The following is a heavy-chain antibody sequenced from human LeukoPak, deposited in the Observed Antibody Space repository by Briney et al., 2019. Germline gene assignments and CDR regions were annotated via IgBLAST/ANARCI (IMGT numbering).Heavy chain of an antibody. D-gene: IGHD6-19*01. CDR1: GGSISSSSYY. Sequence: SETLSLTCTVSGGSISSSSYYWGWIRQPPGKGLEWVGSIYYSGSTYYNPSLKSRVTISVDTSKNQFSLKLSSVTAADTAVYYCARLGSVAVADYWGQGTLVTVSS. CDR3: ARLGSVAVADY. CDR2: IYYSGST. J-gene: IGHJ4*02. V-gene: IGHV4-39*01.